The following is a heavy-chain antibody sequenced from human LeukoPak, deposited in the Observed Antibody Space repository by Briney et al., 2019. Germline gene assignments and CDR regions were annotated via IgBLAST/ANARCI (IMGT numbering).Heavy chain of an antibody. D-gene: IGHD1/OR15-1a*01. CDR2: IYSGGST. CDR1: GFTVSTNY. Sequence: PGGSLRLSCAASGFTVSTNYMSWVRQAPGKGLEWVSVIYSGGSTYYADSVKGRFTISRDNSKNTLYLRMNSLRAEDTAVYYCARAPELEQDYWGQGTLVTVSS. V-gene: IGHV3-53*01. J-gene: IGHJ4*02. CDR3: ARAPELEQDY.